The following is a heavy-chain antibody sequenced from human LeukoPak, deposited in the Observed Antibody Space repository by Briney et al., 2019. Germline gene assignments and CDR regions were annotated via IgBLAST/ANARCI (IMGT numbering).Heavy chain of an antibody. CDR3: ASDSGYDEIDY. Sequence: SETLSLTRAVYGGSFSGYYWSWIRQPPGKGLEWIGEINHSGSTNYNPSLKSRVTISVDTSKNQFSLKLSSVTAADTAVYYCASDSGYDEIDYWGQGTLVTVSS. CDR2: INHSGST. J-gene: IGHJ4*02. V-gene: IGHV4-34*01. D-gene: IGHD5-12*01. CDR1: GGSFSGYY.